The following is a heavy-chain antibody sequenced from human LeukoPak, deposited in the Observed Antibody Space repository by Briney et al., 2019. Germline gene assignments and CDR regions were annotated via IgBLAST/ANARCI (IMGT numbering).Heavy chain of an antibody. CDR1: GGSFSGYY. J-gene: IGHJ4*02. CDR3: ARDVDTAMAAYYFDY. D-gene: IGHD5-18*01. CDR2: INHSGST. Sequence: PSETLSLTCAVYGGSFSGYYWSWIRQPPGKGLEWIGEINHSGSTTYNPPLKSRVTISVDTSKNQFSLKLSSVTAADTAVYYCARDVDTAMAAYYFDYWGQGTLVTVSS. V-gene: IGHV4-34*01.